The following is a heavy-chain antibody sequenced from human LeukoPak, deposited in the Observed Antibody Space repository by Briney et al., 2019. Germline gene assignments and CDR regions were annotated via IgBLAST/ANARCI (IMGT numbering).Heavy chain of an antibody. CDR2: INHSGST. CDR3: GGGNRVGYYYYMDV. D-gene: IGHD4-23*01. J-gene: IGHJ6*03. Sequence: SETLSLTCAVYGGSFSGYYWSWIRQPPGKGLEWIGEINHSGSTNYNPSLKSRVTISVDTSKNRFSLKLSSVTAADTAVYYCGGGNRVGYYYYMDVWGKGTTVTVSS. V-gene: IGHV4-34*01. CDR1: GGSFSGYY.